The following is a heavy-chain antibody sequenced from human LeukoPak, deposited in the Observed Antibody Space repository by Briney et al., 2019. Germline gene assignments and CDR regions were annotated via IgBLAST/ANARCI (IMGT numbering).Heavy chain of an antibody. CDR1: GYTFTGYY. CDR2: INPNSGDT. CDR3: ARANPLYCSSTTCLFDY. D-gene: IGHD2-2*01. V-gene: IGHV1-2*02. Sequence: GASVKVSCKASGYTFTGYYMHWVRQAPGQGFEWMGWINPNSGDTYYAQKFQGRVTMTRDTSISTAHVELSRLRSDDTAVYYCARANPLYCSSTTCLFDYWGQGTLVTVSS. J-gene: IGHJ4*02.